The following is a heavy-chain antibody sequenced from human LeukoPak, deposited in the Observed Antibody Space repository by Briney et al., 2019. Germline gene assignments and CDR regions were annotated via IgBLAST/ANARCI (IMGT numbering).Heavy chain of an antibody. CDR3: AKVSLEKQLWLPFDY. J-gene: IGHJ4*02. D-gene: IGHD5-18*01. CDR1: GFTFSDYY. Sequence: GGSLRLSCAASGFTFSDYYMSWIRQAPGKGLEWMTSISYDGSLKYYADSVRGRFTISRDNSKNTLYLQMNSLRTEDTAVYYCAKVSLEKQLWLPFDYWGQGTLVTVSS. V-gene: IGHV3-30*18. CDR2: ISYDGSLK.